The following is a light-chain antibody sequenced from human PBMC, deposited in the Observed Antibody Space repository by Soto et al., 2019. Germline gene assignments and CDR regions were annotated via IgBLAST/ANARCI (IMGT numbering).Light chain of an antibody. V-gene: IGLV2-14*03. CDR1: RSDVGNYNF. CDR3: SSYTSDHPRFYV. CDR2: DVG. Sequence: QSVLTQPASVSGAPGQSITISCTGTRSDVGNYNFVSWYQHHPGKAPKLIIYDVGSRPSGVSNRFSGSKSGNTASLAIYGLQAEDEADYCSSYTSDHPRFYVFGTGTKVTVL. J-gene: IGLJ1*01.